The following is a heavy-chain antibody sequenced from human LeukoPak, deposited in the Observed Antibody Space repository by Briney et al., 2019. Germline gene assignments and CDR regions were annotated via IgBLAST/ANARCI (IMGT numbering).Heavy chain of an antibody. J-gene: IGHJ3*02. D-gene: IGHD6-13*01. V-gene: IGHV3-7*01. Sequence: PGGSLRLSCAASGFTFSSYWMSWVRQAPGKGLEWVANIKQDGSEKYYVDSVKGRFTISRDNSENTLYMQMNSLRVEGTAVYYCAKGLHSSSWNDAFDIWGQGTTVTVSS. CDR3: AKGLHSSSWNDAFDI. CDR2: IKQDGSEK. CDR1: GFTFSSYW.